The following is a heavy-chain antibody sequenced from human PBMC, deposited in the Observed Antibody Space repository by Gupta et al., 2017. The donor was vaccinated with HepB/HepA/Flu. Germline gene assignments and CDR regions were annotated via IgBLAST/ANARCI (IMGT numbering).Heavy chain of an antibody. CDR2: IYYSGST. Sequence: QVQLQESGPGLVKPSQTLSLTCTVSGGSIRSGDYYWSWIRPPPGKGLEWIGYIYYSGSTYYNPSLKSRVTISVDTSKNQFSLKLSSVTAADTAVYYCARDTVITMVRGATEINYYYYGMDVWGQGTTVTVSS. V-gene: IGHV4-30-4*01. CDR3: ARDTVITMVRGATEINYYYYGMDV. CDR1: GGSIRSGDYY. D-gene: IGHD3-10*01. J-gene: IGHJ6*02.